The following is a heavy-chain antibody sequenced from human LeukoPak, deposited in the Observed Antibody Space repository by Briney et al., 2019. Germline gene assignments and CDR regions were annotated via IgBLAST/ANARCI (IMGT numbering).Heavy chain of an antibody. J-gene: IGHJ5*02. CDR1: GGSINSISYY. CDR2: VYYKGNT. V-gene: IGHV4-39*07. CDR3: ARDSPHGSSGWYRPVTWFDP. D-gene: IGHD6-19*01. Sequence: SETLSLTCIVSGGSINSISYYWGWIRQPPGKGLEWIGSVYYKGNTYYIPSLKSRVTMSIDTSKNQFSLKLGSVTAADTAVYYCARDSPHGSSGWYRPVTWFDPWGQGTLVTVSS.